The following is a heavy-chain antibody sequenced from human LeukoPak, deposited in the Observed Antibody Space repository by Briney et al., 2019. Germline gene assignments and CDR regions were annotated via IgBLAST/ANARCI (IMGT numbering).Heavy chain of an antibody. CDR3: ARHEHQLVGFDY. CDR2: IYPGDSDT. J-gene: IGHJ4*02. D-gene: IGHD2-2*01. CDR1: GSSFTSYW. V-gene: IGHV5-51*01. Sequence: GEPLKISCQGSGSSFTSYWIGWVGQIHGKGLKWLAIIYPGDSDTRYSPSFQGQVTISADKSISTAYLQWSSLKASDTAMYYCARHEHQLVGFDYWGQGTLVTVSS.